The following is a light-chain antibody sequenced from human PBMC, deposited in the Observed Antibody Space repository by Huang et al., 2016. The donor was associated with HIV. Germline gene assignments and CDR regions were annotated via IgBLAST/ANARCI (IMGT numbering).Light chain of an antibody. CDR3: QHYYGFPWT. Sequence: DIQMTQSPFTLSASVGDRVTITCRASQTASRWLAWYQQKPGKAPNLLIYETSTLQDGVPSRFSGSGAGTEFTLTISSLQPDDFATYFCQHYYGFPWTFGQGTKVEIK. J-gene: IGKJ1*01. CDR1: QTASRW. CDR2: ETS. V-gene: IGKV1-5*03.